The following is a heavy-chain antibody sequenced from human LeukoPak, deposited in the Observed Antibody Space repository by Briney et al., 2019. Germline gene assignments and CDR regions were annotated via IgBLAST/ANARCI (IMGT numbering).Heavy chain of an antibody. D-gene: IGHD3-22*01. J-gene: IGHJ3*02. Sequence: SQTLSLACTVSGGSISSGGYYWSWIRQHPGKGLEWIGYIYYSRSTYYNPSLKSRVTISVDTSKNQFSLKLSSVTAADTAVYYCARGYYDSSGYYYQDAFDIWGQGTMVTVSS. CDR1: GGSISSGGYY. V-gene: IGHV4-31*03. CDR3: ARGYYDSSGYYYQDAFDI. CDR2: IYYSRST.